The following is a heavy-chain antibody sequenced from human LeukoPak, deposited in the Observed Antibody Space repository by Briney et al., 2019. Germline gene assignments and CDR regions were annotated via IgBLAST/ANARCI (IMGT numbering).Heavy chain of an antibody. CDR2: ISSGSTI. CDR1: GFTFSSYT. J-gene: IGHJ4*02. V-gene: IGHV3-48*01. CDR3: ARNFDI. Sequence: GGSLRLSCAASGFTFSSYTMNWVRQAPGKGLEWVSYISSGSTIYYADSVKGRFTISRDNAKNFLYLQMNSLRAEDTALYYCARNFDIWGQGILVTVSA.